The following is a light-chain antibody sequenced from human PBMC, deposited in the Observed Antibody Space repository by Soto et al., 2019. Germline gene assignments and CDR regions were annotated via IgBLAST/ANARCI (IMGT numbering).Light chain of an antibody. Sequence: QSVLTQPPSVSGAPGQRVTISCTGNSSDLGAGYDVPWYQQLPGAAPKLVIFGNRNRPSGVPERFSGSKSGASASLAITGLQAEDDADYYCQSYDYSLNASVFGGGTKLTVL. V-gene: IGLV1-40*01. CDR1: SSDLGAGYD. J-gene: IGLJ3*02. CDR2: GNR. CDR3: QSYDYSLNASV.